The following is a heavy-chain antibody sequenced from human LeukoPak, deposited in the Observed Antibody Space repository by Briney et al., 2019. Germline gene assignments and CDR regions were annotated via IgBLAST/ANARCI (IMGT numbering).Heavy chain of an antibody. CDR3: AKDSVWSGYDMVGSEFDK. CDR1: GFTFINYG. Sequence: GGSLRLSCAASGFTFINYGMHWVRQAPGKGLEWVAFIRYDGSNKEYADSMNGRFTISRDNSKNTLYLQMNSLRAEDTALYYCAKDSVWSGYDMVGSEFDKWGQGTLVTVSS. CDR2: IRYDGSNK. V-gene: IGHV3-30*02. D-gene: IGHD3-3*01. J-gene: IGHJ4*02.